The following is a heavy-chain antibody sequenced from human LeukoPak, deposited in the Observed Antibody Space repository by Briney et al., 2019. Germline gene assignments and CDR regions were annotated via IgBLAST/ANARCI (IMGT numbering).Heavy chain of an antibody. J-gene: IGHJ3*02. CDR1: GGSISSGDYY. Sequence: PSQTLSLTCTVFGGSISSGDYYWSWIRQPPGKGLEWIGYIYYSGSTYYNPSLKSRVTISVDTSKNQFSLKLSSVTAADTAVYYCARDLFAYGDYLRPNAFDIWGQGTMVTVSS. D-gene: IGHD4-17*01. CDR2: IYYSGST. V-gene: IGHV4-30-4*01. CDR3: ARDLFAYGDYLRPNAFDI.